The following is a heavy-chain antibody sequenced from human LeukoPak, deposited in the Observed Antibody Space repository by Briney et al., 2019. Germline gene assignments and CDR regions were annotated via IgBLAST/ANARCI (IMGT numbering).Heavy chain of an antibody. D-gene: IGHD3-22*01. V-gene: IGHV4-34*01. CDR3: ARESSAGYYRPSPFDY. CDR1: GGSFSGYY. Sequence: SETLSLTCAVYGGSFSGYYWSWIRQPPGKGLEWIGEINHSGSTNYNPSLKSRVTISVDTSKNQFSLKLSSVTAADTAVYYCARESSAGYYRPSPFDYWGQGTLVTVSS. J-gene: IGHJ4*02. CDR2: INHSGST.